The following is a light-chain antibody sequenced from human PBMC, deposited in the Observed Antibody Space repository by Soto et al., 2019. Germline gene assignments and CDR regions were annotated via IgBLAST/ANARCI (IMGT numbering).Light chain of an antibody. CDR1: SGSVSTSYS. J-gene: IGLJ3*02. V-gene: IGLV8-61*01. CDR2: STN. CDR3: VLYMGSGIGV. Sequence: QAVVTQEPSFSVSPGGTVTLTCGLSSGSVSTSYSPSWYQQAPGQTPRTLIYSTNIRSSGVPDRFSGSILGNKAALTITGAQADDESDYYCVLYMGSGIGVFGGGTKLTGL.